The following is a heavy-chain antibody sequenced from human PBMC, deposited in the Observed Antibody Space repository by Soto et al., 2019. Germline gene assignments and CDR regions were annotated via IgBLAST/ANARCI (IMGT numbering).Heavy chain of an antibody. CDR2: ISGSGGST. CDR3: AKRGGTYYDFWSGYLFDY. D-gene: IGHD3-3*01. J-gene: IGHJ4*02. V-gene: IGHV3-23*01. CDR1: GFTFSSYA. Sequence: GGSLRLSCAASGFTFSSYAMSWVRQAPGKGLEWVSAISGSGGSTYYADSVKGRFTISRDNSKNTLYLQMNSLRAEDTAVYYCAKRGGTYYDFWSGYLFDYWGQGTLVTVSS.